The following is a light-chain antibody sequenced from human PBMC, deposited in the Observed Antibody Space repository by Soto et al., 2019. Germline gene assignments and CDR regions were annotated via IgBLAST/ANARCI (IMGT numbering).Light chain of an antibody. CDR2: WAS. CDR1: QSIFYSSNNKNF. J-gene: IGKJ4*01. V-gene: IGKV4-1*01. Sequence: DIVMTQSPDSLAVSLGERATINCKSSQSIFYSSNNKNFLAWYQQKPGQPPKLLIYWASTRESGVPDRFSGSESGTDFTLTISSLQAEDVAVYHCQQYYNTPPTFGGGTKVEIK. CDR3: QQYYNTPPT.